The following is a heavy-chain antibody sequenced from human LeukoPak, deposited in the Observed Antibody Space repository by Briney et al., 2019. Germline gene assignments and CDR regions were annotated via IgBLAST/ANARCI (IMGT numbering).Heavy chain of an antibody. D-gene: IGHD6-13*01. CDR2: IYYSGST. Sequence: SETLSLTCTVSGGSVSSGSYYWSWIRQPPGKGLEWIEYIYYSGSTNYNPSLKSRVTISVDTSKNQFSLKLSSVTAADTAVYYCARDSIAAAGNFDYWGQGTLVTVSS. CDR1: GGSVSSGSYY. CDR3: ARDSIAAAGNFDY. V-gene: IGHV4-61*01. J-gene: IGHJ4*02.